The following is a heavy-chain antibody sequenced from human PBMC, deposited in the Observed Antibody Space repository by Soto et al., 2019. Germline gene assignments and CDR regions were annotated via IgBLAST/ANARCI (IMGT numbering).Heavy chain of an antibody. D-gene: IGHD5-18*01. Sequence: QVQLVQSGAEVKKPGSSVKVSCKASGGTFSSYASSWVRQAPGQGLEWMGGIIPIFGTANYAQKFQGRVTITADESTSTAYMERSSLRSEDTAVYYWASHSYGYFPHYYHGMDVGGQGTTVTVSS. J-gene: IGHJ6*02. CDR2: IIPIFGTA. CDR3: ASHSYGYFPHYYHGMDV. CDR1: GGTFSSYA. V-gene: IGHV1-69*12.